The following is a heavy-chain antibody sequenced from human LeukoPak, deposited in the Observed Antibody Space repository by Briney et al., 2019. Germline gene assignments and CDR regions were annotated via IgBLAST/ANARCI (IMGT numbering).Heavy chain of an antibody. V-gene: IGHV3-21*01. CDR1: GFTFSSYW. CDR3: ARASQQWLVLYSTFDY. CDR2: ISSSSSYI. J-gene: IGHJ4*02. Sequence: GGSLRLSCAASGFTFSSYWMNWVRQAPGKGLEWVSSISSSSSYIYYADSVKGRFTISRDNAKNSLYLQMNSLRAEDTAVYYCARASQQWLVLYSTFDYWGQGTLVTVSS. D-gene: IGHD6-19*01.